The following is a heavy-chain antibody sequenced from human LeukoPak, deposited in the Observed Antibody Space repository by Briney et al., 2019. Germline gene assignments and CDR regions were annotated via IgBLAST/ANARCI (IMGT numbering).Heavy chain of an antibody. V-gene: IGHV3-23*01. CDR2: ISGSGGST. CDR3: AKDMGVWFGELLNFDY. CDR1: GFTFSSYA. J-gene: IGHJ4*02. D-gene: IGHD3-10*01. Sequence: GGSLRLSCAASGFTFSSYAMSWVRQAPGKGLEWVSAISGSGGSTYYADFVKGRFTISRDNSKNTLYLQMNSLRAEDTAVYYCAKDMGVWFGELLNFDYWGQGTLVTVSS.